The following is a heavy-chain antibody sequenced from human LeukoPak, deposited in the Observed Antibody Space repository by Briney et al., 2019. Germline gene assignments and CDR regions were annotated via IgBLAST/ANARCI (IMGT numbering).Heavy chain of an antibody. D-gene: IGHD5-24*01. CDR2: ILSDGSKE. J-gene: IGHJ4*02. Sequence: GGSLRLSCAASGFTFSSYGMHWVRQAPGKGLEWVAVILSDGSKEFYADSVKGRFTISRDNAKNSLYLQMNSLRAEDTAVYYCVKGEGDGHTNFDYWGQGTLVTVSS. V-gene: IGHV3-33*03. CDR1: GFTFSSYG. CDR3: VKGEGDGHTNFDY.